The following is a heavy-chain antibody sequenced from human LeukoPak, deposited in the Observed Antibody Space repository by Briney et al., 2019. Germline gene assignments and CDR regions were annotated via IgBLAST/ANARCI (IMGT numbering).Heavy chain of an antibody. CDR2: IYYSEST. D-gene: IGHD6-13*01. V-gene: IGHV4-31*03. CDR3: ARRIGSSYLKVYYYYGMDV. CDR1: GGSVSSGGYY. Sequence: SETLSLTCTVSGGSVSSGGYYWSWIRQHPGKGLEWIGYIYYSESTYYNPSLKSRVTISVDTSKNQFSLKLSSVTAADTAVYYCARRIGSSYLKVYYYYGMDVWGQGTTVTVSS. J-gene: IGHJ6*02.